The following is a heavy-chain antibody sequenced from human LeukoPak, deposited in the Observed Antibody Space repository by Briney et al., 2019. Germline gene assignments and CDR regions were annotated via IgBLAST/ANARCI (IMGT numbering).Heavy chain of an antibody. CDR3: AREGRVSAYDFDC. CDR1: GFTFSSYW. CDR2: INSDGSSI. V-gene: IGHV3-74*03. Sequence: GGSLRLSCAASGFTFSSYWMHWVRQAPGKGLGWVSRINSDGSSITYADSVKGRFTISRHNAKNTLYLQMNSLRVEDTAVYYCAREGRVSAYDFDCWGQGTLVTVSS. D-gene: IGHD5-12*01. J-gene: IGHJ4*02.